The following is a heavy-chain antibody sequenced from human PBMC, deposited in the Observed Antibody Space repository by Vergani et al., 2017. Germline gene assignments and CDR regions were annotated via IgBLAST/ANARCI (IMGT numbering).Heavy chain of an antibody. J-gene: IGHJ6*02. V-gene: IGHV1-69*06. D-gene: IGHD3-9*01. CDR3: ARESTRHYDILKDYGMDV. CDR1: GYTFTGYY. Sequence: QVQLVQSGAEVKKPGASVKVSCKASGYTFTGYYMHWVRQAPGQGLEWMGGIIPIFGTANYAQKFQGRVTITADKSTSTAYMELSSLRSEDTAVYYCARESTRHYDILKDYGMDVWGQGTTVTVSS. CDR2: IIPIFGTA.